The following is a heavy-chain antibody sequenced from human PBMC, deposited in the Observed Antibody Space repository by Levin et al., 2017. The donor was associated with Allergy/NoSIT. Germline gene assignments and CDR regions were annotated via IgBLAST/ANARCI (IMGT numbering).Heavy chain of an antibody. Sequence: GESLKISCAASGFTLSSHWMHWVRQAPGKGLVWVSRISGDGTRTSYADSVRGRFTISRDNAQSTLYLQINSLRVEDTAVYYCTRRAREVWFGDDDYFDHWGQGILVSVSS. D-gene: IGHD3-10*01. J-gene: IGHJ4*02. CDR2: ISGDGTRT. CDR1: GFTLSSHW. CDR3: TRRAREVWFGDDDYFDH. V-gene: IGHV3-74*01.